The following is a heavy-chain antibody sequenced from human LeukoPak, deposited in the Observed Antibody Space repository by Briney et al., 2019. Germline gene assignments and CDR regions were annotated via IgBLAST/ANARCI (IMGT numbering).Heavy chain of an antibody. CDR1: GFTFSSYN. V-gene: IGHV3-21*01. CDR2: ITSSSSYT. CDR3: AKVQLWSDALFDY. Sequence: PGGSLRLSCAASGFTFSSYNMNWVRQAPGKGLEWVSSITSSSSYTFYADSVKGRFTISRDNAKNSLYLQMNSLRAEDTAIYYCAKVQLWSDALFDYWGQGTLVTVSS. D-gene: IGHD5-18*01. J-gene: IGHJ4*02.